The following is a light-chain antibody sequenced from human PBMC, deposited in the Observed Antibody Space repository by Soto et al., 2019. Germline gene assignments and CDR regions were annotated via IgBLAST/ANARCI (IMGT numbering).Light chain of an antibody. CDR1: SGHSSNA. CDR3: QTWGTGIPWV. CDR2: VNSDGSH. J-gene: IGLJ3*02. Sequence: QAVLTQSPSASASLGASVKLTCTLSSGHSSNAIAWHQQQPEKGPRYLMKVNSDGSHSKGDGIPDRFSGSSSGAERYLTISSLQSEDEADYYCQTWGTGIPWVFGGGTKVTVL. V-gene: IGLV4-69*01.